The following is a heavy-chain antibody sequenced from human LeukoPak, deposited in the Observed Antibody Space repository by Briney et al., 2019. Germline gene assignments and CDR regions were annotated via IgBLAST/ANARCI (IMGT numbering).Heavy chain of an antibody. CDR1: GSTFKNAW. Sequence: PGGSLSLSCAASGSTFKNAWLSWVRQAPGKGLEWLARIKGERDGGKTDYAAVAKDRFIISRDNSKNTSYLYMRGLKIEDTGVYSCTTQTSWGQGTLVTVSS. CDR3: TTQTS. J-gene: IGHJ4*02. CDR2: IKGERDGGKT. V-gene: IGHV3-15*01.